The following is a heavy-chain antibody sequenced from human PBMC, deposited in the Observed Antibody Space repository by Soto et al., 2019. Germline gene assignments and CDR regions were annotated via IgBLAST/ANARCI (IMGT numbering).Heavy chain of an antibody. CDR1: GFTFSSYA. Sequence: LSLTCAASGFTFSSYAMSWVRQAPGKGLEWVSAISGSGGSTYYADSVKGRFTISRDNSKNTLYLQMNSLRAEDTAVYYCANFGGSPDYYYYYGMDVWGQGTTVTVSS. V-gene: IGHV3-23*01. CDR3: ANFGGSPDYYYYYGMDV. D-gene: IGHD2-15*01. J-gene: IGHJ6*02. CDR2: ISGSGGST.